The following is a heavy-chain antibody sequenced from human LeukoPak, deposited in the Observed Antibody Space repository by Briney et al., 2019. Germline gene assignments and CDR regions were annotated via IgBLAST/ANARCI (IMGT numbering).Heavy chain of an antibody. CDR1: RFTFSSYA. Sequence: GGSLRLSCGVSRFTFSSYAVSWVRQAPGKGLEWVSLISAISGISYYADSVKGRFTISRDNANNTLYLQMNSLRAEDTAVYYCAKVKSAMVPIFDYWGQGTQVTVSS. D-gene: IGHD3-10*01. J-gene: IGHJ4*02. CDR2: ISAISGIS. CDR3: AKVKSAMVPIFDY. V-gene: IGHV3-23*01.